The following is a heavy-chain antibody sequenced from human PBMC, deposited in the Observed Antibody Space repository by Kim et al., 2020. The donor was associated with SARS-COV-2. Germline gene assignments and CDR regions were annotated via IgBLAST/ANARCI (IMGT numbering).Heavy chain of an antibody. CDR1: GGSVSSGSYY. Sequence: SETLSLTCTVSGGSVSSGSYYWSWIRQPPGKGLEWIGYIYYSGSTNYNPSLKSRVTISVDTSKNQFSLKPSSVTAADTAVYYCAREDSSSWFDYWGQGTLVTVSS. J-gene: IGHJ4*02. V-gene: IGHV4-61*01. CDR3: AREDSSSWFDY. CDR2: IYYSGST. D-gene: IGHD6-13*01.